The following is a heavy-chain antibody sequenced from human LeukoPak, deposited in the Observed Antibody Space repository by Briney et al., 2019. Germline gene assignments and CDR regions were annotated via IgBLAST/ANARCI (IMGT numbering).Heavy chain of an antibody. J-gene: IGHJ4*02. CDR1: GFTVNNIY. V-gene: IGHV3-66*02. Sequence: GGSLRLSCAASGFTVNNIYLAWVRQAPGKGLEWVSLIYRGGDTYYADSVKGRFTISRDNSKNTVYLQMKSLRPEDTAVYFCARFRANSGLAHWGQGTLVTVSS. CDR2: IYRGGDT. CDR3: ARFRANSGLAH. D-gene: IGHD7-27*01.